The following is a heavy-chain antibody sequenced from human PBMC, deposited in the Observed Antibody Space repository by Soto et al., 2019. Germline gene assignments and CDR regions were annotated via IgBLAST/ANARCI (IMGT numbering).Heavy chain of an antibody. Sequence: TSETLSLTCPVSGGSISSGDYYWSWIRQPPGKGLEWIGYIYYSGSTYYNPSLKSRVTISVDTSKNQFSLKLSSVTAADTAVYYCARYPRKYNWFDPWGQGTLVTVSS. CDR1: GGSISSGDYY. J-gene: IGHJ5*02. CDR2: IYYSGST. CDR3: ARYPRKYNWFDP. V-gene: IGHV4-30-4*01.